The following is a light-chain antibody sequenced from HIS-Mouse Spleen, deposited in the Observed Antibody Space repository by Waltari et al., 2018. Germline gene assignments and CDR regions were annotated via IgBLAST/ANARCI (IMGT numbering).Light chain of an antibody. CDR2: EVS. Sequence: QSALTQPPSASGSPGPSVTIPCTGTSSDVCGYNYVSWYQQHPGKAPKLMIYEVSKRPSGVPDRFSGSKSGNTASLTVSGLQAEDEADYYCSSYAGSNNLNVFGTGTKVTVL. CDR3: SSYAGSNNLNV. J-gene: IGLJ1*01. V-gene: IGLV2-8*01. CDR1: SSDVCGYNY.